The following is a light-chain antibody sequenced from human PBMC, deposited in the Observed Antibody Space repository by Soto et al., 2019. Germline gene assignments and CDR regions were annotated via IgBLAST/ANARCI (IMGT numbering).Light chain of an antibody. CDR3: SSKSSSSPPYV. CDR2: EVT. J-gene: IGLJ1*01. CDR1: SSAVGLYNY. V-gene: IGLV2-14*01. Sequence: QSALTQPASVSGSLGQSITISCTGTSSAVGLYNYVSWYQQHPGQAPRLMIYEVTNRPSGVSNRFSGSKSGNTASLTISGLQTEDEAYYYCSSKSSSSPPYVFGTGTKVTVL.